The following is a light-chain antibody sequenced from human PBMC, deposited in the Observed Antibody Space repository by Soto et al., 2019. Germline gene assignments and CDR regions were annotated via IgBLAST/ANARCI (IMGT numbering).Light chain of an antibody. J-gene: IGKJ1*01. Sequence: EVVLTQSPDTLSLSPGERATLSCRASQSVTSTYLAWYQQRPGQSPRLIIYAAYSRATGIPDRFRGSGSGTDFTLTISRLEPEDFAVYYCQQYGTSPQTFGQGTKVDIK. CDR2: AAY. CDR3: QQYGTSPQT. CDR1: QSVTSTY. V-gene: IGKV3-20*01.